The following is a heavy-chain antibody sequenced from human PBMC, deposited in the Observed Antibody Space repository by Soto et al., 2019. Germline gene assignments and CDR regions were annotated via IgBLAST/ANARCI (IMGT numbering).Heavy chain of an antibody. V-gene: IGHV1-3*01. D-gene: IGHD6-13*01. J-gene: IGHJ4*02. Sequence: ASVKVSCKASGYTFSSYLIHWVRQAPGQRLEWMGWIIAVNGDTKYSQRFQDRVIFTRDTSANTAYMEVSSLRSEDTAVYYCARDLLGDSSAWYDYWGQGTLVTVSS. CDR3: ARDLLGDSSAWYDY. CDR2: IIAVNGDT. CDR1: GYTFSSYL.